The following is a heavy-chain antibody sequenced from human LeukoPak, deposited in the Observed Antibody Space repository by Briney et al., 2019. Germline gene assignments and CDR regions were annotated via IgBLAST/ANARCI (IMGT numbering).Heavy chain of an antibody. J-gene: IGHJ4*02. CDR3: ASHYGSGSFYSPFDY. CDR2: IYYSGST. Sequence: SETLSLTCTVSGGSISSYYWSWIRQPPGKGLEWIGYIYYSGSTNYNPALKSRVTISLDTSKNQFSLKLNSVTAADTAVYYCASHYGSGSFYSPFDYWGQGTLVTVSS. V-gene: IGHV4-59*01. CDR1: GGSISSYY. D-gene: IGHD3-10*01.